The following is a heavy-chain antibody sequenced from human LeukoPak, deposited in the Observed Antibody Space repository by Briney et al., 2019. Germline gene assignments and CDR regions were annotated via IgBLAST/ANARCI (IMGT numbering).Heavy chain of an antibody. D-gene: IGHD6-13*01. Sequence: GASVKVSCKASGYTFTSYGISWVRQAPGQGLEWMGWISAYNGNTNYAQKLQGRLTMTTDTSTSTAYMELRSLRSDDTAVYCCAVCIAAAGSSFDYWGQGTLVTVSS. J-gene: IGHJ4*02. V-gene: IGHV1-18*01. CDR2: ISAYNGNT. CDR1: GYTFTSYG. CDR3: AVCIAAAGSSFDY.